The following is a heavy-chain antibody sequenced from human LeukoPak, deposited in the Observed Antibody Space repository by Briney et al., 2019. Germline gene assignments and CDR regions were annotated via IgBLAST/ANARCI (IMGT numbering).Heavy chain of an antibody. Sequence: SETLSLTCTVSGGSISSSSYYWGWIRQPPGKGLEWIGSIYYSGSTYYNPSLKSRVTISVDTSKNQFSLKLSSVTAADTAVYYCARGRLDIVVVPAAGNYYFDYWGQGTLVTVSS. CDR2: IYYSGST. CDR1: GGSISSSSYY. V-gene: IGHV4-39*01. D-gene: IGHD2-2*01. J-gene: IGHJ4*02. CDR3: ARGRLDIVVVPAAGNYYFDY.